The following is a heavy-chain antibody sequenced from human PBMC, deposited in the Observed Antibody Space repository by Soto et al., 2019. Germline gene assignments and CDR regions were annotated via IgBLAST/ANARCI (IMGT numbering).Heavy chain of an antibody. J-gene: IGHJ4*02. Sequence: ASLKVSCKASGYTFSSYAMHWVRQAHGQMLEWMGWINAGNSKTKYSLKFQVRVTITRYTSASTAYMELSSLRSEDTAVYYCARSIVVVTALDYWGQGTLVTVSS. CDR3: ARSIVVVTALDY. V-gene: IGHV1-3*01. CDR1: GYTFSSYA. D-gene: IGHD2-21*02. CDR2: INAGNSKT.